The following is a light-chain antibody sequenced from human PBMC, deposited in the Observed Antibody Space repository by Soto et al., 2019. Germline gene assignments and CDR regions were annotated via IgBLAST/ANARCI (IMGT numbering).Light chain of an antibody. V-gene: IGLV2-14*01. CDR1: RSDIGGYKY. CDR3: SSYTSSSSLYV. CDR2: EVS. J-gene: IGLJ1*01. Sequence: QSVLTQPASVSGSPGQSITISCTWSRSDIGGYKYVSWYQQHPGKAPKLLIYEVSVRPSGITDRFSGSKSGITASLTISGIQSEDEAVYYRSSYTSSSSLYVFGSGTKVTVL.